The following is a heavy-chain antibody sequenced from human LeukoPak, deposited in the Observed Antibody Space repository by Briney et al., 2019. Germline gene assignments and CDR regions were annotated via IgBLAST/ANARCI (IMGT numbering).Heavy chain of an antibody. CDR1: GFSFSGYT. CDR3: ARDRSYDILTGYHPPYFDY. J-gene: IGHJ4*02. CDR2: TSSSSSTI. V-gene: IGHV3-48*02. D-gene: IGHD3-9*01. Sequence: GRSLRLSCAASGFSFSGYTINWVRQAPGKGLEWVSYTSSSSSTIYYADSVKGRFTISRDNAKNSLYLQMNSLRDEDTAVYYCARDRSYDILTGYHPPYFDYWGQGTLVTVSS.